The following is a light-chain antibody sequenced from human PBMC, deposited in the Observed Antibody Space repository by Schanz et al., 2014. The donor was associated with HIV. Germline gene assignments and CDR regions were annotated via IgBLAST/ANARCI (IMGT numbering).Light chain of an antibody. CDR3: QQFAFSSWT. Sequence: EIVLTQSPATLSLSAGERATLSCRASQSVGGYLAWYQQKPGQAPRLLIFGASNRATGIPDRFSGGVSGTDFTLTISRVEPEDYAVYYCQQFAFSSWTFGQGTKIEIK. J-gene: IGKJ1*01. V-gene: IGKV3-11*01. CDR2: GAS. CDR1: QSVGGY.